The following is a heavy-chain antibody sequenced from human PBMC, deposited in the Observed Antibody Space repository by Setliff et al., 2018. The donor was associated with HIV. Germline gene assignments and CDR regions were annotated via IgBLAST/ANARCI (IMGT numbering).Heavy chain of an antibody. CDR3: ASRIYYYDTYRVLREEGFDP. CDR1: GGSISSSNW. Sequence: SETLSLTCTVSGGSISSSNWWSWVRQPPGKGLEWMGEINHYGHINYNPSFKSRVTMSIDTSRTQFSLRPTSVTAADTAVYYCASRIYYYDTYRVLREEGFDPWGQGTLVTVSS. V-gene: IGHV4-4*02. J-gene: IGHJ5*02. CDR2: INHYGHI. D-gene: IGHD3-22*01.